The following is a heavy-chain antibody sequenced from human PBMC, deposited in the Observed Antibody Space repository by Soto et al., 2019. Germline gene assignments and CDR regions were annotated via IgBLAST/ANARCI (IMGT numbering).Heavy chain of an antibody. J-gene: IGHJ6*02. CDR2: IMPISGTA. D-gene: IGHD2-2*01. V-gene: IGHV1-69*01. CDR3: ARSQGSSTSLEIYYYYYYGMDV. Sequence: QVQLVQSGAEVQKPGSSGKVSCKASGGTFSSYAISWVRQAPGQGLEWMGGIMPISGTANYAQKFQGRVTITADESTSTAYMELSSLRSEDTAVYYCARSQGSSTSLEIYYYYYYGMDVWGQGTTVTVSS. CDR1: GGTFSSYA.